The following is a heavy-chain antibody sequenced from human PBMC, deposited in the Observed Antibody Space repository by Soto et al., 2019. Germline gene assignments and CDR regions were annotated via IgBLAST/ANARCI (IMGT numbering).Heavy chain of an antibody. CDR1: GGTFSSYA. CDR2: IIPIFGTA. CDR3: ARGTITLFGRLYGMDV. Sequence: QVQLVQSGAEVKKPGSSVKVSCKASGGTFSSYAISWVRQAPGQGLEWMGGIIPIFGTANYAQKFQGRVTITADESTSTAYKELSSLRSEDTAVYYCARGTITLFGRLYGMDVWGQGTTVTVSS. D-gene: IGHD3-3*01. V-gene: IGHV1-69*01. J-gene: IGHJ6*02.